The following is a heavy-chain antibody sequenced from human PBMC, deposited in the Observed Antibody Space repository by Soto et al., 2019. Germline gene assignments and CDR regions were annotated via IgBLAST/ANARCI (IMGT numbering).Heavy chain of an antibody. V-gene: IGHV1-2*04. J-gene: IGHJ6*03. CDR1: GYTFTGYY. CDR3: ARDGGELLWYLPRPRHYYYYMDV. D-gene: IGHD3-10*01. CDR2: INPNSGGT. Sequence: GASVKVSCKASGYTFTGYYMHWVRQAPGQGLEWMGWINPNSGGTNYAQKFQGWVTMTRDTSISTAYMELSRLRSDDTAVYYCARDGGELLWYLPRPRHYYYYMDVWGKGTTVTVSS.